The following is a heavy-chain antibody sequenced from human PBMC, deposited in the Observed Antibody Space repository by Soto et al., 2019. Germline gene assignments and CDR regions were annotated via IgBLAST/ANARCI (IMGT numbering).Heavy chain of an antibody. CDR2: IKSKTDGGTT. Sequence: GGSLRLSCAASGFTFSNAWMNWVRQAPGKGLEWVGRIKSKTDGGTTDYAAPVKGRFTISRDDSKNTLYLQMNSLRAEDTAVYYCAKVGGGYFSFDYWGQGTLVTVSS. V-gene: IGHV3-15*07. CDR1: GFTFSNAW. J-gene: IGHJ4*02. CDR3: AKVGGGYFSFDY. D-gene: IGHD2-15*01.